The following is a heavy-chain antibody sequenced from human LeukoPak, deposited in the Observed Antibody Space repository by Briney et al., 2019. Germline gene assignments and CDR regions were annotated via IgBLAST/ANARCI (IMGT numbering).Heavy chain of an antibody. J-gene: IGHJ4*02. CDR1: GFIFNSYG. Sequence: GGSLRVSCAASGFIFNSYGMHWVRRAPGKGLEWVACTRYDGSTKYYADSVKGRFTISRDNSKNTLYLQMNSLRAEDTAVYYCAKDSGSYGGDYWGQGTLVTVSS. CDR2: TRYDGSTK. D-gene: IGHD1-26*01. V-gene: IGHV3-30*02. CDR3: AKDSGSYGGDY.